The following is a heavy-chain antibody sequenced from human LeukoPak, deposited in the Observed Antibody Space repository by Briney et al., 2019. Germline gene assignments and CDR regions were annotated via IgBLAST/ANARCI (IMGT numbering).Heavy chain of an antibody. CDR1: GYTFTGYY. Sequence: ASVKVSCKASGYTFTGYYMHWVRQAPGQGLEWKGWINPNSGGTNYAQKFQGRVTMTRDTSISTPYMELSRLRSDDTAVYYCARGRSGARYMDVWGKGTTVTVSS. V-gene: IGHV1-2*02. J-gene: IGHJ6*03. CDR2: INPNSGGT. D-gene: IGHD3-16*01. CDR3: ARGRSGARYMDV.